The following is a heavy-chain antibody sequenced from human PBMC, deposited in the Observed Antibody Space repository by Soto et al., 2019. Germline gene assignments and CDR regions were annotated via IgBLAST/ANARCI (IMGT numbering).Heavy chain of an antibody. CDR1: GFTFSSYG. CDR2: ISYDGSNK. D-gene: IGHD3-10*01. CDR3: AKGRSGGSGSPDFDY. Sequence: GGSLRLSCAASGFTFSSYGMHWVRQAPGKGLEWVAVISYDGSNKYYADSVKGRFTISRDNSKNTLYLQMNSLRAEDTAVYYCAKGRSGGSGSPDFDYWGRGTLVTVSS. V-gene: IGHV3-30*18. J-gene: IGHJ4*02.